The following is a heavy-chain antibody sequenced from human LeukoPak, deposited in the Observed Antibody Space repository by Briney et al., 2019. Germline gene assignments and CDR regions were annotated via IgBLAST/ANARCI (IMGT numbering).Heavy chain of an antibody. CDR1: GLTFSNAW. D-gene: IGHD1-26*01. V-gene: IGHV3-23*01. Sequence: GGSLRLSCAASGLTFSNAWMSWVRQAPGKGLEWVSAISGSGGSTYYADSVKGRFTISRDNSKNTLYLQMNSLRAEDTAVYYCAKDSGSYGDFDYWGQGTLVTVSS. CDR2: ISGSGGST. J-gene: IGHJ4*02. CDR3: AKDSGSYGDFDY.